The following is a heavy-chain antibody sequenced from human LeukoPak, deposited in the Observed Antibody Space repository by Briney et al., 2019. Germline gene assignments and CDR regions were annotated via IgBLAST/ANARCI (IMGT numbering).Heavy chain of an antibody. V-gene: IGHV4-30-2*01. CDR3: ARGTYGSGANWFDP. CDR2: IYHRGTT. D-gene: IGHD3-10*01. J-gene: IGHJ5*02. Sequence: PSQTLSLTCAVSGESVSSGPFSWNWIRQTPTKGLEWIGYIYHRGTTYYIPSLKSRLTLSIDRSKNQISLTLTSVTAADSPVYYCARGTYGSGANWFDPWGQGTLVTVSS. CDR1: GESVSSGPFS.